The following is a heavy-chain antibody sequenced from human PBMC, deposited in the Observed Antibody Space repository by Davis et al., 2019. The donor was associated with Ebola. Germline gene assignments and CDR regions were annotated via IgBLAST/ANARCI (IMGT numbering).Heavy chain of an antibody. CDR1: GYTFTSYG. V-gene: IGHV1-18*01. CDR3: AREGYCSGGSCYWDYYYYGMDV. Sequence: ASVKVSCKASGYTFTSYGISWVRQAPGQGLEWMGWISAYNGNTNYAQKLQGRVTMTTDTSTSTAYMELRSLRSDDTAVYYCAREGYCSGGSCYWDYYYYGMDVWGQGTTVTVSS. D-gene: IGHD2-15*01. J-gene: IGHJ6*02. CDR2: ISAYNGNT.